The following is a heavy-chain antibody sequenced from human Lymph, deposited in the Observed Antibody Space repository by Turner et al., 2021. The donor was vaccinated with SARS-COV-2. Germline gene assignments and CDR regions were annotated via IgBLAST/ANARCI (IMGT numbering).Heavy chain of an antibody. CDR3: ARQLWLRGTFDY. Sequence: QVQLVESGGGVVQPRRSLRLSCAASGFTFSSYGMHWVRPAPGKGLEWVAAIWYDGSNKYYADSVKGRFTISRDNSKNTLYLQMNSLGAEDTAVYYCARQLWLRGTFDYWGQGTLVTVSS. J-gene: IGHJ4*02. V-gene: IGHV3-33*01. CDR1: GFTFSSYG. D-gene: IGHD5-18*01. CDR2: IWYDGSNK.